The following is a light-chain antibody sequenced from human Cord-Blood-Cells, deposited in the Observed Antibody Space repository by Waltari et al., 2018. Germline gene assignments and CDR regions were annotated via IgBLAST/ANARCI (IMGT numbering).Light chain of an antibody. V-gene: IGKV1-39*01. J-gene: IGKJ2*01. CDR3: QQSYSTPQT. Sequence: DIQMTQSPSSLSGSVGDRVTITCPASQSISSYLNWYQQKPGKAPQLRIYAASSLQSGVPSRFSGSGSGTDVTLTISSLQPEDFATYYCQQSYSTPQTFGQGTKLEIK. CDR2: AAS. CDR1: QSISSY.